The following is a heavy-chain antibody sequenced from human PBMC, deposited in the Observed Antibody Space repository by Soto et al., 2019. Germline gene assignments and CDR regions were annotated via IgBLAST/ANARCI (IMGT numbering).Heavy chain of an antibody. CDR1: GFTFSSYS. J-gene: IGHJ3*02. CDR3: ARDGVGIAAAGRGQFDI. Sequence: EVQLVESGGGLVKPGGSLRLSCAASGFTFSSYSMNWVRQAPGKGLEWVSSISSSSSYIYYADSVKGRFTISRDNAKNSLYLQMNSLRAEDTAVYYCARDGVGIAAAGRGQFDIWGQGTMVTVSS. V-gene: IGHV3-21*01. D-gene: IGHD6-13*01. CDR2: ISSSSSYI.